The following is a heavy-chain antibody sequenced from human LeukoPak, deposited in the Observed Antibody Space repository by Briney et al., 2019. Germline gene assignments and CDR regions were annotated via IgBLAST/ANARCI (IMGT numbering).Heavy chain of an antibody. V-gene: IGHV3-74*01. CDR3: ARDKAMARSYYFDY. CDR2: INSDGSST. J-gene: IGHJ4*02. D-gene: IGHD5-18*01. Sequence: SGGSLRLSCAASGFTFSSYGMSWVRQAPGKGLVWVSRINSDGSSTSYADSVKGRFTISRDNAKNTLYLQMNSLRAEDTAVYYCARDKAMARSYYFDYWGQGTLVTVSS. CDR1: GFTFSSYG.